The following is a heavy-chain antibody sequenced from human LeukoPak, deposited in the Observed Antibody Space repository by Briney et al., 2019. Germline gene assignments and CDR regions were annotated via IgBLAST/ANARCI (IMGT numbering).Heavy chain of an antibody. CDR3: ARDGPYYYGSGTTKPLDY. J-gene: IGHJ4*02. Sequence: ASVKVSCKASSYTFTRYGISWVRQVPGQGLEWMGWISGYNGNTNYAQKFQGEVTMTTDTSTTTAYMELRSLRSDDTAVYYCARDGPYYYGSGTTKPLDYWGQGTLVIVSS. CDR1: SYTFTRYG. D-gene: IGHD3-10*01. V-gene: IGHV1-18*01. CDR2: ISGYNGNT.